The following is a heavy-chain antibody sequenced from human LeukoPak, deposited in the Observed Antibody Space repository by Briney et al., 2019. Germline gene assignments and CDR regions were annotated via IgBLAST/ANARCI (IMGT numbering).Heavy chain of an antibody. CDR1: GSTFSSAW. V-gene: IGHV3-74*03. D-gene: IGHD1-26*01. Sequence: PGGSLRLSCAASGSTFSSAWMHWVRQAPGTGLVWVSRITDDATTTYADSVRGRFTISRDNAKNILYLQMNSLRAEDTAVYYCVRDRVGPDYWGQGTLVTVSS. J-gene: IGHJ4*02. CDR3: VRDRVGPDY. CDR2: ITDDATT.